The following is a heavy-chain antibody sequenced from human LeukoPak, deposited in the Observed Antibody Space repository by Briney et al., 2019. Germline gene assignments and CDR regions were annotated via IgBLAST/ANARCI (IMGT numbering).Heavy chain of an antibody. CDR2: IYYSGST. CDR1: GSSISSYD. V-gene: IGHV4-59*01. Sequence: SETLSLTCTVSGSSISSYDWSWIRQPPGKGLEWIGYIYYSGSTNYNPSLKSRVTISVDTSKNQFSLKLSSVTAADTAVYYCARSWARASPVEYCGQGTLVTVSS. D-gene: IGHD6-13*01. J-gene: IGHJ4*02. CDR3: ARSWARASPVEY.